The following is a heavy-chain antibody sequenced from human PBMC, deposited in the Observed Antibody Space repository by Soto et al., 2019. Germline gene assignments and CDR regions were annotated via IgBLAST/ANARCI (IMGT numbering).Heavy chain of an antibody. Sequence: ASVKVSCKASGYTFTRYGIRWVRQAPGQGLEWMGWISAYNGNTNYAQKLQGRVTMTTDTSTNTAYMELRSLRSDDTAVYYRARHSAGSHYYYYYGMDVWGQGTTVTV. CDR3: ARHSAGSHYYYYYGMDV. V-gene: IGHV1-18*01. J-gene: IGHJ6*02. CDR1: GYTFTRYG. CDR2: ISAYNGNT.